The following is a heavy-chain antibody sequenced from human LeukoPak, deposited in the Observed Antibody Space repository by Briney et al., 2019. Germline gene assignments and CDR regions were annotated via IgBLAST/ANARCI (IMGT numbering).Heavy chain of an antibody. D-gene: IGHD3-22*01. Sequence: ASVKVSCKASGYTFTSYYMHWVRQAPGQGLEWMGIINPSGGSTSYAQKFQGRVTTTRDTSTSTVYMELSSLRSEDTAVYYCARGTYYYDSSGYYYGPDFDYWGQGTLVTVSS. CDR2: INPSGGST. CDR1: GYTFTSYY. V-gene: IGHV1-46*01. CDR3: ARGTYYYDSSGYYYGPDFDY. J-gene: IGHJ4*02.